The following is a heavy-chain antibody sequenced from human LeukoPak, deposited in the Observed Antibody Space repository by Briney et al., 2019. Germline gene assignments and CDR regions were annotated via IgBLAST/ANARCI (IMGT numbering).Heavy chain of an antibody. J-gene: IGHJ2*01. D-gene: IGHD1-26*01. CDR3: AHCGSHYWYFDL. V-gene: IGHV1-69*05. Sequence: GASVKVSCKTSGYTFNSYAISWVRQAPGQGLEWMGGIIPIFGTANYAQKFQGRVTITTDESTSTAYMELSSLRSEDTAVYYCAHCGSHYWYFDLWGRGTLVTVSS. CDR1: GYTFNSYA. CDR2: IIPIFGTA.